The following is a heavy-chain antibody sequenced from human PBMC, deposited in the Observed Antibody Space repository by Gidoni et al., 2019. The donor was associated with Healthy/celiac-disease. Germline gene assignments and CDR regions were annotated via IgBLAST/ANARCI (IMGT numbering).Heavy chain of an antibody. CDR2: ISWNSGSI. D-gene: IGHD1-7*01. CDR1: GFTFDDYA. V-gene: IGHV3-9*01. Sequence: EVQLVESGGGLVQPGRSLRLSCAASGFTFDDYAMHWVRQAPGKGLGWVSGISWNSGSIGYADSVKGRFTISRDNAKNSLYLQMNSLRAEDTALYYCAKGRGLELSQFDYWGQGTLVTVSS. CDR3: AKGRGLELSQFDY. J-gene: IGHJ4*02.